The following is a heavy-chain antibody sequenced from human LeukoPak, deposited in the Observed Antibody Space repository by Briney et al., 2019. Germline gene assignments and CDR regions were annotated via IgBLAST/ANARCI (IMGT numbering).Heavy chain of an antibody. Sequence: ASVKVSCKGSGYSFTSYWIGWVRQMPGKGLEWMGIIYPGDSDTRYSPSFQGQVTISADKSICTAYLQWSSLKASDTAMYYCARRGDGYNYGDYWGQGTLVTVSS. CDR1: GYSFTSYW. D-gene: IGHD5-24*01. J-gene: IGHJ4*02. CDR3: ARRGDGYNYGDY. V-gene: IGHV5-51*01. CDR2: IYPGDSDT.